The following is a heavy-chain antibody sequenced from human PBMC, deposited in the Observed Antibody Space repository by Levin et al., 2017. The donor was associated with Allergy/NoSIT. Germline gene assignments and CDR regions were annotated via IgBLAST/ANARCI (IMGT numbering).Heavy chain of an antibody. Sequence: GESLKISCAASGFTFSSYAMHWVRQAPGKGLEWVAVISYDGSNKYYADSVKGRFTISRDNSKNTLYLQMNSLRAEDTAVYYCARNGPHRGIAAAGTYFDYWGQGTLVTVSS. J-gene: IGHJ4*02. V-gene: IGHV3-30-3*01. CDR2: ISYDGSNK. CDR3: ARNGPHRGIAAAGTYFDY. CDR1: GFTFSSYA. D-gene: IGHD6-13*01.